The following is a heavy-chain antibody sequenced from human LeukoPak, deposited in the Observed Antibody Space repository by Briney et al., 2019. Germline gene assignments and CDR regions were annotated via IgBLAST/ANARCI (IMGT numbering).Heavy chain of an antibody. V-gene: IGHV3-64*01. CDR3: ARDRGSGSYSENYFDY. J-gene: IGHJ4*02. CDR2: ISSNGGST. D-gene: IGHD1-26*01. Sequence: GSLRLSCAASGFTFSSYAMHWVRQAPGKGLEYVSAISSNGGSTYYANSVKGRFTISRDNSKNTLYLQMGSLRAEDMAVYYCARDRGSGSYSENYFDYWGQGTLVTVSS. CDR1: GFTFSSYA.